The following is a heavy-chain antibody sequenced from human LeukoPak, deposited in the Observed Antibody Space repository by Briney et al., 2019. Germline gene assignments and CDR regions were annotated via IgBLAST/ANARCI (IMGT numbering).Heavy chain of an antibody. CDR3: ARIRCGHSGSVCYNH. Sequence: SETLSLTCGVFGVSINGYYWSWLRQSPGKGLEWIGEISHTEGTRYNPSLESRVTMSVGTSENQLSLKLIFVTAADTAVYYCARIRCGHSGSVCYNHWGLGTLVTVSS. V-gene: IGHV4-34*01. D-gene: IGHD3-9*01. J-gene: IGHJ4*02. CDR1: GVSINGYY. CDR2: ISHTEGT.